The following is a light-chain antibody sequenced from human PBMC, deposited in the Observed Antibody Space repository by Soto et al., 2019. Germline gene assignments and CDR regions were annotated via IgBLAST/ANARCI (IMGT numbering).Light chain of an antibody. V-gene: IGKV1-5*03. CDR2: EAS. CDR3: QHYNGQYT. J-gene: IGKJ2*01. Sequence: DIQMTQSPSTLSASVRDRVTITCRASQNISRWLAWYQQKPGRAPKPLMYEASILESGVPARFSGSGSGTEFPLTSSSQQADDLATYCCQHYNGQYTFGQGTKLEIK. CDR1: QNISRW.